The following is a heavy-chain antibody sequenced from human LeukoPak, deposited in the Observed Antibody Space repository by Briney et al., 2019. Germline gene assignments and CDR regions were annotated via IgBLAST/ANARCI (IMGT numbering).Heavy chain of an antibody. D-gene: IGHD6-13*01. CDR3: TLAAAGTPEVSL. CDR2: ISSSGRTI. Sequence: PGGSLRLSCAASGITFSSCHMNWVRQAPGKGMEWVSYISSSGRTIYYADSVKGRFTISRDNAKDSLYLQMNSLRAEDTAVYYCTLAAAGTPEVSLWGQGTLVTVSS. J-gene: IGHJ4*02. CDR1: GITFSSCH. V-gene: IGHV3-48*03.